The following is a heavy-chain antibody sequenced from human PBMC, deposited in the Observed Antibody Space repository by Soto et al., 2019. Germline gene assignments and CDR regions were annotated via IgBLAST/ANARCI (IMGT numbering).Heavy chain of an antibody. CDR3: ARALGGYYDSSGHYLSYYFDY. CDR2: IYHSGST. J-gene: IGHJ4*02. CDR1: GGSISSGGYS. Sequence: SETLSLTCAVSGGSISSGGYSWSWIRQPPGKGLEWIGYIYHSGSTYYNPSLKSRVTISVDRSKNQFSLKLSSVTAADTAVYYCARALGGYYDSSGHYLSYYFDYWGQGTLVTVSS. V-gene: IGHV4-30-2*01. D-gene: IGHD3-22*01.